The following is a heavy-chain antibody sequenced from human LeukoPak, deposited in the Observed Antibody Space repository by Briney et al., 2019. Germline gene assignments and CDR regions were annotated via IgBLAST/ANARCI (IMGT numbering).Heavy chain of an antibody. J-gene: IGHJ3*02. CDR2: IFYSGDT. CDR3: ARDQLGDAVDI. V-gene: IGHV4-59*01. Sequence: SETLSLTCTVSGGSFSNYYWTWVRQSPGRGLEWIGYIFYSGDTNYNPSLKSRVTMSLDTSKNQFSLRLNSVTAADTAVYYCARDQLGDAVDIWGQGTMVTVSS. CDR1: GGSFSNYY. D-gene: IGHD3-16*01.